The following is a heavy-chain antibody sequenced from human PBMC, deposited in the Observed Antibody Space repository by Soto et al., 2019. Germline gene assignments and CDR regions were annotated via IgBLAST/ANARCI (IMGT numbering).Heavy chain of an antibody. CDR1: GGTFSCYA. V-gene: IGHV1-69*12. CDR3: ARGPEDYCSGGSCRQLDY. J-gene: IGHJ4*02. Sequence: QVQLVQSGAEVKKPGSSVKVSCKASGGTFSCYAISWVRQAPGQGLEWMGGIIPIFGTANYAQKFQGRVTITADESTSTAYMELSSLRSEDTAVYYCARGPEDYCSGGSCRQLDYWGQGTLVTVSS. D-gene: IGHD2-15*01. CDR2: IIPIFGTA.